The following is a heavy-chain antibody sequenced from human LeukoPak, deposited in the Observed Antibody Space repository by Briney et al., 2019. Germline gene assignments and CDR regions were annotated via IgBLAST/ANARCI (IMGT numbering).Heavy chain of an antibody. D-gene: IGHD2-2*02. CDR2: INPNSGGT. V-gene: IGHV1-2*02. CDR1: GYTFTGYY. Sequence: AASVKVSCKASGYTFTGYYMHWVRQAPGQGLEWMGWINPNSGGTNYAQKLQGRVTMTRDTSISTAYMELSRLRSDDTAVYYCAPLLGYCSSTSCYRSWFDPWGQGTLVTVSS. CDR3: APLLGYCSSTSCYRSWFDP. J-gene: IGHJ5*02.